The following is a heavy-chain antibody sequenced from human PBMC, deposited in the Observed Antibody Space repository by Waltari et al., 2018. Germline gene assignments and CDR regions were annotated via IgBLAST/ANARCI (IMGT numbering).Heavy chain of an antibody. CDR3: AKASAWLGGLDC. J-gene: IGHJ4*02. Sequence: EVQLVESGGGLVQPGGSLRLSCAASEFTFSGYAMRWVRQAPGKGLGWVSSISGSGGSRYYADPVKGRFTLSRDNSKNTVYLQMNSLRVDDTAIYYCAKASAWLGGLDCWGPGTLVAVSS. V-gene: IGHV3-23*04. CDR1: EFTFSGYA. D-gene: IGHD3-22*01. CDR2: ISGSGGSR.